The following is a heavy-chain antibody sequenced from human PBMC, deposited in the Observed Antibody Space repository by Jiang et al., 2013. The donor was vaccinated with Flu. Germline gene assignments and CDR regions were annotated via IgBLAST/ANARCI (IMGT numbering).Heavy chain of an antibody. CDR2: IYYSGST. D-gene: IGHD4/OR15-4a*01. V-gene: IGHV4-59*01. Sequence: SYYWSWIRQPPGKGLEWIGYIYYSGSTNYNPSLKSRVTISVDTSKNQFSLKLSSVTAADTAVYYCAREDMVLETGAFDIWGQGTMVTVSS. CDR1: SYY. J-gene: IGHJ3*02. CDR3: AREDMVLETGAFDI.